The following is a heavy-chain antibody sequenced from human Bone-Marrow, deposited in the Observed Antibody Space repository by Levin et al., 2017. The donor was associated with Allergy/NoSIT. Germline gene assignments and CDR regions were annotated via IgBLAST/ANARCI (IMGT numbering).Heavy chain of an antibody. CDR1: GFTFSAYS. CDR3: ARDVVPGMPAAGTWFNP. D-gene: IGHD6-13*01. CDR2: ISTSITTI. Sequence: GGSLRLSCTASGFTFSAYSMNWVRQAPGKGLEWVSYISTSITTIYYPYSVKGLFTISRDNAENSLYLQMNSLRAEDTAVYYCARDVVPGMPAAGTWFNPWGRGTLVTVSS. V-gene: IGHV3-48*04. J-gene: IGHJ5*02.